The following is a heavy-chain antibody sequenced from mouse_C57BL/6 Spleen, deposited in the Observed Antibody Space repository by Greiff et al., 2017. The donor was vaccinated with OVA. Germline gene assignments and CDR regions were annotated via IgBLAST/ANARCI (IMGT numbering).Heavy chain of an antibody. J-gene: IGHJ4*01. CDR2: IDPEDGET. Sequence: VQLKQSGAELVKPGASVKLSCTASGFNIKDYYMHWVKQRTEQGLEWIGRIDPEDGETKYAPKFQGKATITADTSSNTAYLQLSSLTSEDTAVYYCARSTTVVADYYAMDYWGQGTSVTVSS. CDR1: GFNIKDYY. V-gene: IGHV14-2*01. CDR3: ARSTTVVADYYAMDY. D-gene: IGHD1-1*01.